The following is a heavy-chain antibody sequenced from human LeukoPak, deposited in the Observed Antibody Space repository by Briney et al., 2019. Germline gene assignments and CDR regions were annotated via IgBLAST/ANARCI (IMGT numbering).Heavy chain of an antibody. Sequence: GASVKVSCKASGYTLTGYYMHWVRQAPGQGLEWMGWINPNSGGTNYAQKFQGRVTMTRDTSISTAYMELSRLRSDDTAVYYCARDGWSLDSWRDYYNGYWGQGTLVTVSS. D-gene: IGHD3-3*01. CDR3: ARDGWSLDSWRDYYNGY. J-gene: IGHJ4*02. V-gene: IGHV1-2*02. CDR2: INPNSGGT. CDR1: GYTLTGYY.